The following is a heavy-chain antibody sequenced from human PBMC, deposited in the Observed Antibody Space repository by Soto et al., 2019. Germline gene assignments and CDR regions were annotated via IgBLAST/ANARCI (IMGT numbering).Heavy chain of an antibody. CDR2: IGTAGDT. CDR3: VRRNTPLDAFGI. CDR1: GFSFSSYD. Sequence: EVQLVESGGGLVQPGGSLRLSCAASGFSFSSYDMLWVRQVTGKGLEWVSMIGTAGDTYYPGSVKGRFTISREDAKSSLSLLMNTLRAGDTAVYYCVRRNTPLDAFGIWGQGTMVTVSS. D-gene: IGHD3-3*02. J-gene: IGHJ3*02. V-gene: IGHV3-13*01.